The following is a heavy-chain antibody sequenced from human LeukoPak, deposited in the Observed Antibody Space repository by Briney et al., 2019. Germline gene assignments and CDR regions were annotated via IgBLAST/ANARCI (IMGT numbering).Heavy chain of an antibody. D-gene: IGHD3-10*01. J-gene: IGHJ4*02. CDR3: ARYYYGSGVSDY. V-gene: IGHV4-4*02. CDR2: IYHSGST. Sequence: SWVRQPPGKGLEWIGEIYHSGSTNYNPSLKSRVTISVDKSKNQFSLKLSSVTAADTAVYYCARYYYGSGVSDYWGQGTLVTVSS.